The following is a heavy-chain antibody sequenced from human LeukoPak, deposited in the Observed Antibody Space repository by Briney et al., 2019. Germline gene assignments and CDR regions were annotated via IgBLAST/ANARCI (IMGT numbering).Heavy chain of an antibody. D-gene: IGHD2-2*01. CDR2: IYHSGST. CDR1: GYSISRGYY. Sequence: SETLSLTCTVSGYSISRGYYWGWIRQPPGKGLEWIGSIYHSGSTYYNPSLKSRVTISVDTSKNQFSLKLSSVTAADTAVYYCARHVPLYCSSTSCHENGIDYWGQGTLVTVSS. J-gene: IGHJ4*02. CDR3: ARHVPLYCSSTSCHENGIDY. V-gene: IGHV4-38-2*02.